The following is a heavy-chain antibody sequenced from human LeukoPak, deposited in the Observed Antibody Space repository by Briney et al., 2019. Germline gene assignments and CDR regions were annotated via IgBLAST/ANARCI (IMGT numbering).Heavy chain of an antibody. CDR1: GFTFSSYS. Sequence: GGSLRLSCATSGFTFSSYSMTWVRQAPGKGLKWVANIKQDGSEKYYVDSVKGRFTISRDNAKNSLYLQMNSLRAEDTAVYYCAREAAGVDYWGQGTLVTVSS. CDR3: AREAAGVDY. J-gene: IGHJ4*02. CDR2: IKQDGSEK. D-gene: IGHD3-3*01. V-gene: IGHV3-7*01.